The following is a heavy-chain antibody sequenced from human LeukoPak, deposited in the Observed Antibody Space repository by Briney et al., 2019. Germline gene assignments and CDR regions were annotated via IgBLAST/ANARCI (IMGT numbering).Heavy chain of an antibody. CDR2: ISSSSSYI. D-gene: IGHD3-3*01. CDR1: GFTFSSYS. Sequence: GGSLRLSCAASGFTFSSYSMNWVRQAPGKGLEWVSSISSSSSYIYYADSVKGRFTISRDNAKNSLYLQMNSLRAEDTAVYYCAREFWITIFGVVMGMDVWGKGTTVTVSS. J-gene: IGHJ6*03. V-gene: IGHV3-21*01. CDR3: AREFWITIFGVVMGMDV.